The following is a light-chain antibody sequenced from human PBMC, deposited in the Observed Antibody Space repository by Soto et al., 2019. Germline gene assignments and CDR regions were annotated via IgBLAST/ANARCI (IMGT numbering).Light chain of an antibody. V-gene: IGKV1-27*01. Sequence: DIQMTQSPSSLSASVGDRVTITCRASQGISNYLAWYQQKPGKVPKLLIYAASTLQSGVPSRFSGNGYGTDLTLTISSLQPEDVATYYCQKYNSAPQTFGQGTKVEIK. CDR3: QKYNSAPQT. J-gene: IGKJ1*01. CDR2: AAS. CDR1: QGISNY.